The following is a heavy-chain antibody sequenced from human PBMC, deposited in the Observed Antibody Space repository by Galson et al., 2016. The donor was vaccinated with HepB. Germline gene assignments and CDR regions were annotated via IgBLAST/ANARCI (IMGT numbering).Heavy chain of an antibody. D-gene: IGHD3-16*01. V-gene: IGHV3-33*01. CDR1: GFPFSTYG. CDR3: ARDAFPDDACDI. J-gene: IGHJ3*02. Sequence: SLRLSCASSGFPFSTYGMHWGRQAPGKGLEWVAVIWYDGSNQYYADSVKGRFTISRDISKNTLYLKMNSLRAEDRDLYYCARDAFPDDACDIWGQGTMVTVSS. CDR2: IWYDGSNQ.